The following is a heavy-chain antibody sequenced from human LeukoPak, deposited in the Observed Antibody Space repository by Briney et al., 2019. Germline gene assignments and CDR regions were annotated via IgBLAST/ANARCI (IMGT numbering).Heavy chain of an antibody. J-gene: IGHJ4*02. CDR3: ARAYSYGSGSYYHFDY. CDR2: INPGDSDP. D-gene: IGHD3-10*01. CDR1: GYSFPTYW. V-gene: IGHV5-51*01. Sequence: GESLKISCKGSGYSFPTYWIAWVRQMPGKGLEWMGIINPGDSDPRYSPSLQGQVTISADKSISTAYLQWSSLKASDTAIYYCARAYSYGSGSYYHFDYWGQGTLVTVSS.